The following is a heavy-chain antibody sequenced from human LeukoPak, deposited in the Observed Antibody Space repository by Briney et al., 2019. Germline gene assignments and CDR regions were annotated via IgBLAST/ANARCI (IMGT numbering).Heavy chain of an antibody. CDR2: INADGGRT. CDR3: ATWAFYHGMDV. Sequence: PGGSLRLSCVASGFTFDGYAMHWVRQAPGKGLEWVSLINADGGRTYYADSVNGRFTISRDNSKNSLYLQMNSLRSEDSAVYCCATWAFYHGMDVWGQGTTVIVSS. CDR1: GFTFDGYA. J-gene: IGHJ6*02. D-gene: IGHD2/OR15-2a*01. V-gene: IGHV3-43*02.